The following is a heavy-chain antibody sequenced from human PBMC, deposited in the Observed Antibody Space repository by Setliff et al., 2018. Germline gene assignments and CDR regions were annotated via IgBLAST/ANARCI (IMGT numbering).Heavy chain of an antibody. V-gene: IGHV3-30-3*01. D-gene: IGHD3-10*01. CDR2: ISYDGSNK. Sequence: LRLSCAASGFTFSSYAMHWVRQAPGKGLEWVAVISYDGSNKYYADSVKGRFTISRDNSKNTLYLQMNSLRAEDTAVYYCARDPGWFGELKDYYYGMDVWGQGTTVTVSS. CDR1: GFTFSSYA. J-gene: IGHJ6*02. CDR3: ARDPGWFGELKDYYYGMDV.